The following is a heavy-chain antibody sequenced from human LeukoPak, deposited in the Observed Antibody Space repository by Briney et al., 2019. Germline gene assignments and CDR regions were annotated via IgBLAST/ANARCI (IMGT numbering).Heavy chain of an antibody. CDR2: IRYDGSNK. D-gene: IGHD3-22*01. CDR3: ANPVYYDSSGWPFDY. CDR1: GFTFSSYW. V-gene: IGHV3-30*02. Sequence: GGSLRLSCAVSGFTFSSYWMSWVRKAPGKGLEWVAFIRYDGSNKYYADSVKGRFTISRDNSKNTLYLQMNSLRAEDTAVYYCANPVYYDSSGWPFDYWGQGTLVTVSS. J-gene: IGHJ4*02.